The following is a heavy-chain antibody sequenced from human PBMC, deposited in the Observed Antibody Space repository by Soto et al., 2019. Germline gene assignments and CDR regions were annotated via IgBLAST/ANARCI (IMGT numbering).Heavy chain of an antibody. CDR3: ARGPHIAVDHYKKYYFDY. CDR1: GYTFTYNL. Sequence: ASVKVSCKASGYTFTYNLMHWVRQAPGQGLEWMGIINPSGGTTRAAQKFQGRVTMTRDTSTSTVYMELSSRRSEDTAVYYCARGPHIAVDHYKKYYFDYWGQGTLVTVSS. V-gene: IGHV1-46*01. J-gene: IGHJ4*02. D-gene: IGHD2-15*01. CDR2: INPSGGTT.